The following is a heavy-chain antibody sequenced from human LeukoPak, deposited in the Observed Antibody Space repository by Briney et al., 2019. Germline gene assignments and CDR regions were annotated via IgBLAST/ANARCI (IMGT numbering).Heavy chain of an antibody. J-gene: IGHJ4*02. V-gene: IGHV3-64*04. Sequence: GGSLRLSCSASGFTFSDYAMDWVRQAPGKGLEYVSGISSNGGSTAYADSVKGRFTISRDNSKNTLYLQMNTLRAEDTAVYYSAVGSYLGRNFDYWGQGTLVTVSS. CDR2: ISSNGGST. D-gene: IGHD1-26*01. CDR3: AVGSYLGRNFDY. CDR1: GFTFSDYA.